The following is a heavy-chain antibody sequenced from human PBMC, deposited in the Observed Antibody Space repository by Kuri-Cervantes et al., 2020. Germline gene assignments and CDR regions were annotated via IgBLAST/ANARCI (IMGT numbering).Heavy chain of an antibody. CDR3: TTESFYYYDSSGYYAFDI. CDR1: GFTFGNAW. D-gene: IGHD3-22*01. J-gene: IGHJ3*02. CDR2: IKSKADGGTT. V-gene: IGHV3-15*01. Sequence: GGSLRLSCAASGFTFGNAWMSWVRQAPGKGLEWVGRIKSKADGGTTDYAAPVKGRFTISRDDSKNTLYLQMNSLKTEDTAVYYCTTESFYYYDSSGYYAFDIWGQGTMVTVSS.